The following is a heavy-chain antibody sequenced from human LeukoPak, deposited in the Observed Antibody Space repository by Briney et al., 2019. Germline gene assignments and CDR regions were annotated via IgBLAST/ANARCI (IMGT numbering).Heavy chain of an antibody. Sequence: SVKVSCKASGGTFISYAISWVRQAPGQGLEWMGGIIPIFGTANYAQKFQGRVTITADESTSTAYMELSSLRSEDTAVYYCARASYYYGSGSYYHYWGQGTLVTVSS. CDR1: GGTFISYA. J-gene: IGHJ4*02. V-gene: IGHV1-69*13. D-gene: IGHD3-10*01. CDR2: IIPIFGTA. CDR3: ARASYYYGSGSYYHY.